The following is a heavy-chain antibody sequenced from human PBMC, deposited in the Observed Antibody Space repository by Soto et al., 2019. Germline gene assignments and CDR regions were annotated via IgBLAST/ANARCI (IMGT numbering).Heavy chain of an antibody. CDR2: INPNSGGT. Sequence: ASVKVSCKASGYTFTGYYVHWVRQAPGQGLEWMGWINPNSGGTNYAQKFQGWVTMTRDTSISTAYMELSRLRSDDTAVYYCARGRILGGNWFDPWGQGTLVTVSS. V-gene: IGHV1-2*04. J-gene: IGHJ5*02. D-gene: IGHD2-15*01. CDR3: ARGRILGGNWFDP. CDR1: GYTFTGYY.